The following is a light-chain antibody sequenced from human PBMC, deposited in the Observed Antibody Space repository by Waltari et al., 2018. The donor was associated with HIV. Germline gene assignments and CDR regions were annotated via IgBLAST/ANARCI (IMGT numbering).Light chain of an antibody. CDR2: GAS. Sequence: EIVLPQSPGTLSLSPGERATLSCRASQSVSSSYLAWYQQKPGQAPRLLIDGASSRATGIPDRFSGSGSGTDFTLTISRLEPEDFAVYYCQQYGSSPFYSFGQGTKLEIK. V-gene: IGKV3-20*01. CDR3: QQYGSSPFYS. J-gene: IGKJ2*03. CDR1: QSVSSSY.